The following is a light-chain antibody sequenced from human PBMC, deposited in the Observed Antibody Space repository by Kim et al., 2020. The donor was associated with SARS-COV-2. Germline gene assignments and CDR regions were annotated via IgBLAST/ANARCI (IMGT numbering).Light chain of an antibody. V-gene: IGKV3-11*01. CDR1: QSVSSY. CDR3: KPRSNWPLT. Sequence: EILLTQSPATLSLSPGGRATLSCRASQSVSSYLAWYQQRPGQAPRLLIYDASNRATGIPPRFSGSGSGTDFTLTISSLEPEDFAIYYCKPRSNWPLTFGGGTKVDIK. CDR2: DAS. J-gene: IGKJ4*01.